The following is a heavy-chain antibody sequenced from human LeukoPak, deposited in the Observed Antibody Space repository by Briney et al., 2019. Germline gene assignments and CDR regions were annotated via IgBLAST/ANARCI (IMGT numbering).Heavy chain of an antibody. CDR2: ISYDGSNT. Sequence: GRSLRLSCRASGFSFSSYVMHWVRQAPGKGLEWVAVISYDGSNTYHADSVKGRFTISRDNSGNTLYLQMNSLRAEDTAVYYCAKVNTLGGVIASHYYGMDVWGQGTTVTVSS. J-gene: IGHJ6*02. CDR1: GFSFSSYV. V-gene: IGHV3-30*18. CDR3: AKVNTLGGVIASHYYGMDV. D-gene: IGHD3-16*02.